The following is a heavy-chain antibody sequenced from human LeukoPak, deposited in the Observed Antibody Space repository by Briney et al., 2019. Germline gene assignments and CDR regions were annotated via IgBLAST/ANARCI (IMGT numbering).Heavy chain of an antibody. CDR1: GFTFSSYG. CDR3: ARARRTGYAFGPQAD. D-gene: IGHD1-1*01. CDR2: ISFDSTSR. V-gene: IGHV3-30*03. Sequence: QPGGSLRLSCAASGFTFSSYGMSWVRQAPGKGLEWVAVISFDSTSRYYTDSVKGRFTISRDNSKNTLFLQMDSLKNEDTAMYYCARARRTGYAFGPQADWGQGTLVTVSS. J-gene: IGHJ4*02.